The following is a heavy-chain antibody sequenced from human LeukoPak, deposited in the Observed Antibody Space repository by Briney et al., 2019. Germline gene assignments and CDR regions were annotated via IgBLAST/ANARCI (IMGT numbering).Heavy chain of an antibody. V-gene: IGHV3-21*01. CDR2: ITSSSTYI. D-gene: IGHD2-15*01. CDR1: GFTFSSYS. Sequence: NPGGSLRLSCAASGFTFSSYSMNWGREAPGKGLEWVSRITSSSTYIYGDSVKGRFTISRDNAKNSLYLQMNSLRAEDTAVYYCAGAGGEAATPDYFDYWGQGTLVTVSS. CDR3: AGAGGEAATPDYFDY. J-gene: IGHJ4*02.